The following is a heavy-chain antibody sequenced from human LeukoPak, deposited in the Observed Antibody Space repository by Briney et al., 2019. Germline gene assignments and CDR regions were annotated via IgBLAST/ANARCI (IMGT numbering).Heavy chain of an antibody. CDR1: GFTVSDYY. CDR2: SISGVSAI. Sequence: GGSLRLSCAAAGFTVSDYYTGGGRQAPGKGLEWVSYSISGVSAIYYSDSVNGRFIISRDYTKNSLSPQMTSLRAEPTALLYCSTTRHTSAFYSFYWGQVTLVTVSS. D-gene: IGHD5-24*01. V-gene: IGHV3-11*04. J-gene: IGHJ4*02. CDR3: STTRHTSAFYSFY.